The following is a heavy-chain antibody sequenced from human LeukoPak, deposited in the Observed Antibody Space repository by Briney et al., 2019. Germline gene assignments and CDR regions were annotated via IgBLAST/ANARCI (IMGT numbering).Heavy chain of an antibody. Sequence: SETLSLTCTVSGGSISNYYWSWIRQPPGKGLEWIGYIYNSGSTNQNPSLKSRLTISVDTSKNQFSLKLSSVTAADTAVYYCARGKRYFDYWGQGTLVTVSS. CDR2: IYNSGST. CDR1: GGSISNYY. V-gene: IGHV4-59*01. J-gene: IGHJ4*02. CDR3: ARGKRYFDY.